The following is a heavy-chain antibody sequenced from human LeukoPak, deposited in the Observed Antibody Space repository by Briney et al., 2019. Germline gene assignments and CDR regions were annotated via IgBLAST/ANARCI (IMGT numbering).Heavy chain of an antibody. CDR2: ISGSGGST. V-gene: IGHV3-23*01. Sequence: GGSLRLSCAASGFTFSSYAMSWVRQAPGKGLEWVSAISGSGGSTYHADSVKGRFTISRDNSKNTLYLQMNSLRAEDTAVYYCAKDAYYYDSSGYFDYWGQGTLVTVSS. CDR1: GFTFSSYA. D-gene: IGHD3-22*01. CDR3: AKDAYYYDSSGYFDY. J-gene: IGHJ4*02.